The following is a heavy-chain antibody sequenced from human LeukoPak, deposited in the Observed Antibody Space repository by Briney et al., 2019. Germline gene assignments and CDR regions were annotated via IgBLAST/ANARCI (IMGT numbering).Heavy chain of an antibody. J-gene: IGHJ4*02. CDR1: GYTFTCYY. V-gene: IGHV1-2*02. D-gene: IGHD2-15*01. CDR3: ARERSDIVVVDYFDY. Sequence: ASVKVSCKASGYTFTCYYMHWVRQAPGQGLEWMGWINPNSGGTNYAQKFQGRVTMTRDTSISTAYMELSRLRSDDTAVYYCARERSDIVVVDYFDYWGQGTLVTVSS. CDR2: INPNSGGT.